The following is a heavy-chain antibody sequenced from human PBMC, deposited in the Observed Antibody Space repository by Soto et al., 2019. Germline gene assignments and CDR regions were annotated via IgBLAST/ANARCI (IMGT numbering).Heavy chain of an antibody. CDR3: TRLTYYYDSSGYYSLAFDI. J-gene: IGHJ3*02. V-gene: IGHV3-73*01. D-gene: IGHD3-22*01. CDR2: IRSKANSYAT. Sequence: GGSLRLSCAASGFTFSGSAMHWVRQASGKGLEWVGRIRSKANSYATAYAASVKGRFTISRDDSKNTAYLQMNSLKTEGTAVYYCTRLTYYYDSSGYYSLAFDIWGQGTMVTVSS. CDR1: GFTFSGSA.